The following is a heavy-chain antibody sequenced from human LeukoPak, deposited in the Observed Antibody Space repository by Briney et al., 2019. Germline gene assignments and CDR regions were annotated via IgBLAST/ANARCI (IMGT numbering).Heavy chain of an antibody. CDR2: ISSSSSYI. Sequence: GGSLRLSCAASGFTFSSYSMNWVRQAPGKGLEWVSSISSSSSYIYYADSVKGRFTISRDNAKNSLYLQMNSLRAEDTAVYYCARAPYSSSSWFDYWGQGTLVTVSS. V-gene: IGHV3-21*01. J-gene: IGHJ4*02. CDR3: ARAPYSSSSWFDY. D-gene: IGHD6-13*01. CDR1: GFTFSSYS.